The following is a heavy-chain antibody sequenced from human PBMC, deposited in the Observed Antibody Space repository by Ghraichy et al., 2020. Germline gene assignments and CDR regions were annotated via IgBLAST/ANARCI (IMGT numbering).Heavy chain of an antibody. J-gene: IGHJ4*02. CDR2: INAGNGNT. CDR3: ARIGAAREPHFDY. D-gene: IGHD1-26*01. V-gene: IGHV1-3*01. CDR1: GYTFTSYA. Sequence: ASVKVSCKASGYTFTSYAMHWVRQAPGQRLEWMGWINAGNGNTKYSQKFQGRVTITRDTSASTAYMELSSLRSEDTAVYYCARIGAAREPHFDYWGQGTLVTVSS.